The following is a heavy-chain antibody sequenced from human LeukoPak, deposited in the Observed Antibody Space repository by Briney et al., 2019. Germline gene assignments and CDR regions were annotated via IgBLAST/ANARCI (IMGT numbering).Heavy chain of an antibody. J-gene: IGHJ4*02. CDR3: ARAEYSSSSPLDY. CDR2: INPSGGST. D-gene: IGHD6-6*01. CDR1: GYTFTSYY. V-gene: IGHV1-46*01. Sequence: ASVKVSCKASGYTFTSYYMHWVRQAPGQGLEWMGIINPSGGSTSYAQKFQGRVTITADESTSTAYMELSSLRSEDTAVYYCARAEYSSSSPLDYWGQGTLVTVSS.